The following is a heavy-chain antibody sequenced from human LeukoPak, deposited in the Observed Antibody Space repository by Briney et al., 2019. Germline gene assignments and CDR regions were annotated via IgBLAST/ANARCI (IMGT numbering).Heavy chain of an antibody. Sequence: TGESLKISCKGSGYSFTSYWIGWVRQMPGKGLEYMGIIHPGDSDTRYSPSFQGQVTISVDRSSSTAYIQWSRLKASDTAMYYCATHPGGLQSGFDSWGQGTLVTVSS. J-gene: IGHJ4*02. V-gene: IGHV5-51*01. CDR1: GYSFTSYW. D-gene: IGHD5-24*01. CDR3: ATHPGGLQSGFDS. CDR2: IHPGDSDT.